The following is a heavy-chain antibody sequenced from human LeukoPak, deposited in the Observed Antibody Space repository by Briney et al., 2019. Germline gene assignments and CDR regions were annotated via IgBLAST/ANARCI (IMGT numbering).Heavy chain of an antibody. CDR3: ARSSIVLMVYAIPPYGMDV. J-gene: IGHJ6*02. CDR1: GFTFSSYW. Sequence: GGSLRLSCAASGFTFSSYWMNWVRQAPVKGLEWVANIKQDGSEKYYVDSVKGRFTISRDNAKNSLYLQMNSLRAEDTAVYYCARSSIVLMVYAIPPYGMDVWGQGTTVTVSS. V-gene: IGHV3-7*01. D-gene: IGHD2-8*01. CDR2: IKQDGSEK.